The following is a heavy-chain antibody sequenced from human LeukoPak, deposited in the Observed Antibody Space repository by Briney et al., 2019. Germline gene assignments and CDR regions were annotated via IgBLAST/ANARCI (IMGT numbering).Heavy chain of an antibody. J-gene: IGHJ6*04. CDR2: IKQDGSEK. CDR3: AELGITMIGGV. CDR1: GFTFSSYW. Sequence: GGSLRLSCAASGFTFSSYWMSWVRQAPGKGLEWVASIKQDGSEKYFVDSVKGRFTISRDNAKNSLYLQMNSLRAEDTAVYYCAELGITMIGGVWGKGTTVTISS. V-gene: IGHV3-7*01. D-gene: IGHD3-10*02.